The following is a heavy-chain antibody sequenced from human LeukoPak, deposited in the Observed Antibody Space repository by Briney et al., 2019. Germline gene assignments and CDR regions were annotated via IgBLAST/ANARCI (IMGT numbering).Heavy chain of an antibody. Sequence: ASVKVSCKASGYTFTSYDINWVRQATGQGLEWMGWMNPNSGNTGYAQKFQGRVTMTRNTSISTAYMELSSLRSEDTAVYYCGRVRLYYYYMDVWGKGTTVTVSS. CDR3: GRVRLYYYYMDV. CDR2: MNPNSGNT. CDR1: GYTFTSYD. J-gene: IGHJ6*03. V-gene: IGHV1-8*01.